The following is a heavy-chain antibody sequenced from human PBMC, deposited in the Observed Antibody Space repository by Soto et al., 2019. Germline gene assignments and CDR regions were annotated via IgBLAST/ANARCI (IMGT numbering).Heavy chain of an antibody. Sequence: EVQLVESGGGLVQPGGSLRLSCAASGFTFSSYSMNWVRQAPGKGLEWVSYISRSSSTIYYADSVKGRFTISRDNAKNSLYLQMNSLRDEDTAVYYCARDAAPPYYYYGMDVWGQGTTVTVS. D-gene: IGHD6-25*01. CDR1: GFTFSSYS. V-gene: IGHV3-48*02. CDR3: ARDAAPPYYYYGMDV. J-gene: IGHJ6*02. CDR2: ISRSSSTI.